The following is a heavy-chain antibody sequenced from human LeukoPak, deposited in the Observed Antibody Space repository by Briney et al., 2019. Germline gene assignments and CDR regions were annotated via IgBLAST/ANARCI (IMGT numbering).Heavy chain of an antibody. Sequence: GRSLRLSCAASGFTFSSYAMHWVRQAPGKGLGWVAVISYDGTNKYYADSVKGRFTISRDNSKNTLYLQMNSLRAEDTAVYYCARVSYYDFWSGYYPPYYCYYYMDVWGKGTTVTVSS. CDR1: GFTFSSYA. J-gene: IGHJ6*03. V-gene: IGHV3-30*14. CDR2: ISYDGTNK. CDR3: ARVSYYDFWSGYYPPYYCYYYMDV. D-gene: IGHD3-3*01.